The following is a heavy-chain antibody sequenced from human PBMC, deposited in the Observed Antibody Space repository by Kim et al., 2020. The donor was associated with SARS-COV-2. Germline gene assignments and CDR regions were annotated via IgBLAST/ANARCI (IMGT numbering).Heavy chain of an antibody. V-gene: IGHV4-4*02. Sequence: YHPTLTSRVTISVDKSKNQSSLKLSSVTAADTAVYYCARHRRKESGSPVCWGQGALVTVSS. J-gene: IGHJ4*02. D-gene: IGHD1-26*01. CDR3: ARHRRKESGSPVC.